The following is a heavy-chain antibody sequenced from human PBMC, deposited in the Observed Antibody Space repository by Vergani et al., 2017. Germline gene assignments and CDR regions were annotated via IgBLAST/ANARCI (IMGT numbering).Heavy chain of an antibody. Sequence: EVQLLESGGDLVQPGGSLRLSCAASGFTFNHYAMNWVRQAPGKGLEWVSGISGSGDSTYSAGSVKGRFTISRDSSKNTLYLQMNSLSAGDTAVYYCAKANPRNSGYDYLDNYRAIDVWGQGTTVTVSS. CDR2: ISGSGDST. V-gene: IGHV3-23*01. CDR1: GFTFNHYA. CDR3: AKANPRNSGYDYLDNYRAIDV. D-gene: IGHD5-12*01. J-gene: IGHJ6*02.